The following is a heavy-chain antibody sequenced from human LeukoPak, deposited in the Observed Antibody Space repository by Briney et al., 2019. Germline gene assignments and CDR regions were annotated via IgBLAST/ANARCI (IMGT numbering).Heavy chain of an antibody. CDR1: GFTVSSNY. J-gene: IGHJ1*01. CDR2: IYSGGST. V-gene: IGHV3-66*01. Sequence: GGSLRLSCAASGFTVSSNYMSWVRQAPGKGLEWVSVIYSGGSTYYADSVKGRFTISRDNSKNTLYLQMNSLRAEDTAVYYRARAQDYCGGDCYVQHWGQGTLVTVSS. CDR3: ARAQDYCGGDCYVQH. D-gene: IGHD2-21*02.